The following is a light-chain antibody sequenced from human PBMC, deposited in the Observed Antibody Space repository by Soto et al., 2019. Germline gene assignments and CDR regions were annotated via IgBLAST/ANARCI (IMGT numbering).Light chain of an antibody. V-gene: IGKV3-20*01. J-gene: IGKJ1*01. CDR2: GAS. Sequence: EIVLTQSPGTLSLSPGDRATLFCRASQSVSSTHLAWYHQKPGQAPRLLIYGASTRASGIPDRFSGSGSGTDFTLTICRLETEDLAVYYCHQYGSSPQTFGQGTKVDIK. CDR3: HQYGSSPQT. CDR1: QSVSSTH.